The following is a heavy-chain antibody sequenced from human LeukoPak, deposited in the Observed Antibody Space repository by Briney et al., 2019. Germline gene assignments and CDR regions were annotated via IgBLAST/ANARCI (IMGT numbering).Heavy chain of an antibody. CDR2: ISYDGSNK. V-gene: IGHV3-30-3*01. CDR3: ARVGYYDSSGSGLNWYFDL. J-gene: IGHJ2*01. Sequence: GGSLRLSCAASGFTLSSYAMHWVRQAPGKGLEGVAVISYDGSNKYYADSLKGRFTISRDNSKNTLYLQMNSLRAEDTAVYYCARVGYYDSSGSGLNWYFDLWGRGTLVTVSS. CDR1: GFTLSSYA. D-gene: IGHD3-22*01.